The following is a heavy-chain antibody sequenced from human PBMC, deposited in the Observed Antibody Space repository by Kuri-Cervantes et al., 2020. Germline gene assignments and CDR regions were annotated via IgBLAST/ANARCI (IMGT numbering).Heavy chain of an antibody. D-gene: IGHD3-10*01. CDR2: INPSGGST. CDR1: RYTFTSYY. J-gene: IGHJ4*02. CDR3: ARAKKVRGVTADY. Sequence: ASVKVSCKASRYTFTSYYMHWVRQAPGQGLEWMGIINPSGGSTNYAQKLQGRVTMTTDTSTSTAYMELRSLRSDDTAVYYCARAKKVRGVTADYWGQGTLVTVSS. V-gene: IGHV1-46*01.